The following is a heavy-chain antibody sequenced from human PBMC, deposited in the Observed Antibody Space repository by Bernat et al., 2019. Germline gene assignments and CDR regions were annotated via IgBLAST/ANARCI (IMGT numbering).Heavy chain of an antibody. Sequence: EMQLLESGGGLVQPGGSLRLSCAASGFSFSRNAMGWVRQAPGKGLEWVSTISGSGGSTYYADSVKGRFTISRDNSKNTLYLQMNTLRAEDTAVYYCAKDEGLFPYYFDYWGQGTLVTVSS. CDR3: AKDEGLFPYYFDY. CDR2: ISGSGGST. V-gene: IGHV3-23*01. J-gene: IGHJ4*02. CDR1: GFSFSRNA. D-gene: IGHD3/OR15-3a*01.